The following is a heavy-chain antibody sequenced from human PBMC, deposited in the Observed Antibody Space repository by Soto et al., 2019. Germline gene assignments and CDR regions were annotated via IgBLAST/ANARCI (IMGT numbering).Heavy chain of an antibody. D-gene: IGHD6-13*01. CDR3: ARPYSTRWSIYYGMDV. V-gene: IGHV3-48*02. CDR2: ISSSSSII. Sequence: DVQLVESGGGLVQPGGSLRLSCAGSGSTLGTYSMNWVRQAPGTGLEWISYISSSSSIIYYADSVKGRFTISRDNDKSSLYLEMNSLRDEDTAVYYCARPYSTRWSIYYGMDVWGQGTTVIVSS. CDR1: GSTLGTYS. J-gene: IGHJ6*02.